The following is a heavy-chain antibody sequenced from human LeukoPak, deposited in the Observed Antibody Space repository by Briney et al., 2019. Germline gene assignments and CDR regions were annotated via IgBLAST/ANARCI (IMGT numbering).Heavy chain of an antibody. J-gene: IGHJ5*02. Sequence: PGGSLRLSCAAYGFTFSSYSMNWVRQAPGKGLEWVSSISSSSSYIYYADSVKGRFTISRDNAKNSLYLQMNSLRAEDTAVYYCARAPARYCSSTSCYGFDPWGQGTLVTVSS. D-gene: IGHD2-2*01. CDR3: ARAPARYCSSTSCYGFDP. CDR2: ISSSSSYI. CDR1: GFTFSSYS. V-gene: IGHV3-21*01.